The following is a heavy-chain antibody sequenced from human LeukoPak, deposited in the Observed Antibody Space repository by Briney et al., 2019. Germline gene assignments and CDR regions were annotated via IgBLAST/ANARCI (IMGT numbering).Heavy chain of an antibody. CDR3: ARDDSSGYYQVGIDY. V-gene: IGHV3-30*03. Sequence: GRSLRLSCAASGFTFSSYGMHWVRQAPGKGLEWVAVISYDGGNKYYADSVKGRFTISRDNSKNTLYLQMNSLRAEDTAVYYCARDDSSGYYQVGIDYWGQGTLVTVSS. CDR1: GFTFSSYG. CDR2: ISYDGGNK. J-gene: IGHJ4*02. D-gene: IGHD3-22*01.